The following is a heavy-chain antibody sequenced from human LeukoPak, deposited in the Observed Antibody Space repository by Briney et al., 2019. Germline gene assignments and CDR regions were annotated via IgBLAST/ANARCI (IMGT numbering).Heavy chain of an antibody. V-gene: IGHV1-69*06. CDR2: IIPIFGTA. J-gene: IGHJ4*02. Sequence: ASVTVSSTASGGTFSNYAFSWVRQAPGQGLEWMGGIIPIFGTANYAQKFRGRVTITADKSTRTAYMELSSLRSEDTAMYYCALMPLHCSSTSCYPTGYWGQGTLVTVSS. D-gene: IGHD2-2*01. CDR3: ALMPLHCSSTSCYPTGY. CDR1: GGTFSNYA.